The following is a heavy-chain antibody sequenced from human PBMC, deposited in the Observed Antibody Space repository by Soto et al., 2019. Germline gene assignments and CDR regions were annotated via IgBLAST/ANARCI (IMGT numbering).Heavy chain of an antibody. CDR3: ARAVGDPLYYLDY. Sequence: QVQLQESGPGLVRPSETLSLTCTVSSDSISSYYWIWIRQSPGKGLEWIGYTDYSGNTNYNPSLKSRVTITGDTSKNQFSLGLSSVTAADTAVYYCARAVGDPLYYLDYWGQGTLVTVSS. V-gene: IGHV4-59*08. CDR1: SDSISSYY. J-gene: IGHJ4*02. D-gene: IGHD6-19*01. CDR2: TDYSGNT.